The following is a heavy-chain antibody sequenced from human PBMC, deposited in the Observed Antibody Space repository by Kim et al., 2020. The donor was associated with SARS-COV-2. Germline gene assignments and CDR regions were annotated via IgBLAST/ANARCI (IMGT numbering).Heavy chain of an antibody. CDR2: IYYSGST. J-gene: IGHJ3*02. CDR1: GGSISSYY. V-gene: IGHV4-59*13. CDR3: ARLRYYEILTGSGAAFDI. Sequence: SETLSLTCTVSGGSISSYYWSWIRQPPGKGLEWIGYIYYSGSTNYNPSLKSRVTISVDTSKNQFSLKLSSVTAADTAGYDCARLRYYEILTGSGAAFDI. D-gene: IGHD3-9*01.